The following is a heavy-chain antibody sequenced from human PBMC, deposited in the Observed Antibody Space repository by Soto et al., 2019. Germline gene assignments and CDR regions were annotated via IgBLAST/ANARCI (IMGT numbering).Heavy chain of an antibody. D-gene: IGHD3-22*01. CDR3: VKDSYSSGYYTYYFDY. V-gene: IGHV3-64D*06. J-gene: IGHJ4*02. CDR1: GFTFSSYA. CDR2: ISSNGGST. Sequence: EVQLVESGGGLVQPGGSLRLSCSASGFTFSSYAMEWVRQAPGKGLEYVSAISSNGGSTYYADSVKGRFTISRDNSKNTLYLQMSSLRAEDTAVYYCVKDSYSSGYYTYYFDYWGQGILVTVSS.